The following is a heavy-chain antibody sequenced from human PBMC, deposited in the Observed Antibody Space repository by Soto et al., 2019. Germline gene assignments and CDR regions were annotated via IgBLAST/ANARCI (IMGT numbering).Heavy chain of an antibody. J-gene: IGHJ6*02. CDR3: AKGRYYGDLFDGMDV. V-gene: IGHV3-30*18. CDR1: GFTFSSYG. D-gene: IGHD4-17*01. CDR2: ISYDGSNK. Sequence: PGGSLRLSCAASGFTFSSYGMHWVRQAPGKGLEWVAVISYDGSNKYYADSVKGRFTISRDNSKNTLYLQMNSLRAEDTAVYYCAKGRYYGDLFDGMDVWGQGTTVTVSS.